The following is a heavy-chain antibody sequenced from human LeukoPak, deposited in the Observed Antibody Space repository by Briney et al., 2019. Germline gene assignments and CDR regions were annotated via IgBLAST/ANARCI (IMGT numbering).Heavy chain of an antibody. J-gene: IGHJ4*02. D-gene: IGHD1-26*01. CDR1: GYTFTSYD. CDR2: MNPNSGNT. V-gene: IGHV1-8*01. Sequence: GVSVKVSCKASGYTFTSYDINWVRQATGQGLEWMGWMNPNSGNTGYAQKFQGRVTMTRNTSISTAYMELSSLRSDDTAVYYCAAELYSGTYGRCCSFAFWGQGTQVTVS. CDR3: AAELYSGTYGRCCSFAF.